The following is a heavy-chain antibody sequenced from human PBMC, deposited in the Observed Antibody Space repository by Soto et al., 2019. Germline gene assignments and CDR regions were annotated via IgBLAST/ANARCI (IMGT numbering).Heavy chain of an antibody. CDR2: ISGSGGST. CDR1: GFTFSSYA. CDR3: AKGIFGEDSSGWSGYYYGMDV. J-gene: IGHJ6*02. V-gene: IGHV3-23*01. D-gene: IGHD6-19*01. Sequence: EVQLLESGGGLVQPGGSLRLSCAASGFTFSSYAMSWVRQAPGKGLEWVSAISGSGGSTYYADSVKGRFTISRDNSKNTLYLQMYSLRAEDTAVYYCAKGIFGEDSSGWSGYYYGMDVWGQGTAVTVSS.